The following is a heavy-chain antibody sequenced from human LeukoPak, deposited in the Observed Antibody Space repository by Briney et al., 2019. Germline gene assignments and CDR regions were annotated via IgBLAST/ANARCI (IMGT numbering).Heavy chain of an antibody. Sequence: PSETLSLTCAVYGGSFSGYYWSWIRQPPGKGLEWIGEINHSGSTNYNPSLKSRVTISVDTSKNQFSLKLSSVTAADTAVYYCAGSSSWYVIDYWGQGTLVTVSS. D-gene: IGHD6-13*01. CDR1: GGSFSGYY. CDR2: INHSGST. V-gene: IGHV4-34*01. J-gene: IGHJ4*02. CDR3: AGSSSWYVIDY.